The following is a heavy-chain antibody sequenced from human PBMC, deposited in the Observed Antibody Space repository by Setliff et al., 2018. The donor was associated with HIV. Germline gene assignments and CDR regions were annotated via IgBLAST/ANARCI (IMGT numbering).Heavy chain of an antibody. CDR3: ARLASGWSDSYSYAMDV. D-gene: IGHD6-19*01. J-gene: IGHJ6*02. V-gene: IGHV1-8*01. CDR2: MNPNTGDT. CDR1: VYIIVDYD. Sequence: VSVKVSCKAYVYIIVDYDINWVRQAPGQGLDWMGWMNPNTGDTGFAQRFQDRFIMTSDTATNTAFLELKSLTSDDTAVYFCARLASGWSDSYSYAMDVWGQGTTVTVSS.